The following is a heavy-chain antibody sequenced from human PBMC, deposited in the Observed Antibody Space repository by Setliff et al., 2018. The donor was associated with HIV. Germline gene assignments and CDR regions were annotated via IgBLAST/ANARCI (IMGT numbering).Heavy chain of an antibody. Sequence: SETLSLTCPVSGGSISSYYWSWIRQPPGKGLEWIGYIFYSGSTNYNPSLKSRVTISVGASKNQFSLRLSSVTAADTAVYYCARGFLRSRRRWFDPWGQGTLVTVSS. CDR3: ARGFLRSRRRWFDP. CDR2: IFYSGST. J-gene: IGHJ5*02. CDR1: GGSISSYY. V-gene: IGHV4-59*01. D-gene: IGHD4-17*01.